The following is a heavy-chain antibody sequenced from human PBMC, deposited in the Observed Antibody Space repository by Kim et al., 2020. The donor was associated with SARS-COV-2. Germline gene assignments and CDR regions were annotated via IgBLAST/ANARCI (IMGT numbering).Heavy chain of an antibody. CDR2: ISAYNGNT. CDR1: GYTFTSYG. D-gene: IGHD3-22*01. Sequence: ASVKVSCKASGYTFTSYGISWVRQAPGQGLEWMGWISAYNGNTNYAQKLQGRVTMTTDTSTSTAYMDLRSLRSDDTAVYYCARDLGRSYYESSGYYDFDTWGRGTMVTVSS. CDR3: ARDLGRSYYESSGYYDFDT. V-gene: IGHV1-18*01. J-gene: IGHJ3*02.